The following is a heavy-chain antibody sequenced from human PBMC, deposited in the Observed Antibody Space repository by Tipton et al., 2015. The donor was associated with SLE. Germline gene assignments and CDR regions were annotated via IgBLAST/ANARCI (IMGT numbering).Heavy chain of an antibody. V-gene: IGHV3-23*03. J-gene: IGHJ4*02. CDR1: GFTFSSYA. Sequence: SLRLSCAASGFTFSSYAMNWVRQAPGKGLEWVSGIYGDGSSTYYADSVRGRFTISRDNSKNTLYLQMNSLRAEDTAVYYCASSLLWFGAPSYFDYWGQGTLVTVSS. D-gene: IGHD3-10*01. CDR2: IYGDGSST. CDR3: ASSLLWFGAPSYFDY.